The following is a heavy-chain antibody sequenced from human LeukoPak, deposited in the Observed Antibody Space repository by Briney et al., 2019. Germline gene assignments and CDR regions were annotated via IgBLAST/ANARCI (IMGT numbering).Heavy chain of an antibody. CDR2: IGTAGNT. D-gene: IGHD1-26*01. V-gene: IGHV3-13*01. CDR3: ARGSVIVVATLSDFHY. J-gene: IGHJ4*02. CDR1: GFTFSSYD. Sequence: GGSLRLACSASGFTFSSYDMRWVRQATGKGLECVSAIGTAGNTYYPGSVKGRFTISRENAKNSWYLQMNSLRAGDTAVYYCARGSVIVVATLSDFHYWGQGPLVTVSS.